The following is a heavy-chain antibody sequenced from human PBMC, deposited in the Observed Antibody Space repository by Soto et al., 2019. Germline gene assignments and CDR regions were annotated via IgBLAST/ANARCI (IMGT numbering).Heavy chain of an antibody. CDR2: IYPGDSDT. CDR1: GYSFTSYW. D-gene: IGHD2-21*02. CDR3: ARIMGSARGGDRSFQH. Sequence: GASVKISCKGSGYSFTSYWIGWVRQLPGKGLEWMGIIYPGDSDTRYSPSSQGQVTISADKSISTAYLQWNSLKASDTAMYYCARIMGSARGGDRSFQHWERGTRGTV. J-gene: IGHJ1*01. V-gene: IGHV5-51*01.